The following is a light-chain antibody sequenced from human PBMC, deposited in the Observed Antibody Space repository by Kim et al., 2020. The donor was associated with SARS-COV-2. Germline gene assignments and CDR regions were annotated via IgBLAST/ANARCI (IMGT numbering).Light chain of an antibody. Sequence: GQGATISCSRSIYNVGSNVVNWYQQRPGTAPKLLMYSNDYRPSGVPDRFSGSKSGTSASLAISGLQSEDEADYYCAAWDDSLKGSVFGGGTQLTVL. V-gene: IGLV1-44*01. CDR1: IYNVGSNV. J-gene: IGLJ3*02. CDR2: SND. CDR3: AAWDDSLKGSV.